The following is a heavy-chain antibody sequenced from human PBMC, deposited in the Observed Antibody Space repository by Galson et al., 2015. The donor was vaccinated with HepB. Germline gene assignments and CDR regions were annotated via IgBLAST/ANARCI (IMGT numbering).Heavy chain of an antibody. J-gene: IGHJ4*02. CDR1: GFTFSTYW. Sequence: SLRLSCAASGFTFSTYWMSWVRQAPGRGLEWVANIKQDGSEKYCVDSVKGRFTISRDNAKNSLYLQMNSLRAEDTAVYYCVRLYRSTSSRAFDCWGQGTLVTVFS. V-gene: IGHV3-7*03. D-gene: IGHD6-6*01. CDR2: IKQDGSEK. CDR3: VRLYRSTSSRAFDC.